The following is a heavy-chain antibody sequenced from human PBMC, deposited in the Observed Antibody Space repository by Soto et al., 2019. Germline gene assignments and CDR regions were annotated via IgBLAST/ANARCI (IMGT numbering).Heavy chain of an antibody. V-gene: IGHV3-23*01. D-gene: IGHD5-12*01. CDR1: GFIFSNYG. CDR3: ATPKGYIDPFDL. J-gene: IGHJ4*02. Sequence: PGGSLRLSCAASGFIFSNYGMSWVRQAPGKGLEWVSSISGSGDRTHNADSVRGRFTISRDDSRNTLNLQMNSLRAEDTAIYFCATPKGYIDPFDLWGQGTLVTVSS. CDR2: ISGSGDRT.